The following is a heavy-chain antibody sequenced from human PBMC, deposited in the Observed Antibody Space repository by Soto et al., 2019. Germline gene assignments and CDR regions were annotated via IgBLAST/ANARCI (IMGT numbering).Heavy chain of an antibody. D-gene: IGHD2-21*02. Sequence: SVKVSCKGSGGTFSSYAISWVRQAPGQGVEWMGGIIPIFGTANYAQKFQGRVTITADESTSTAYMELSRLSSEDTAVYYCARHQRSAIPYYYYYSGMAVWAQGTTVPVSS. CDR2: IIPIFGTA. V-gene: IGHV1-69*13. J-gene: IGHJ6*02. CDR1: GGTFSSYA. CDR3: ARHQRSAIPYYYYYSGMAV.